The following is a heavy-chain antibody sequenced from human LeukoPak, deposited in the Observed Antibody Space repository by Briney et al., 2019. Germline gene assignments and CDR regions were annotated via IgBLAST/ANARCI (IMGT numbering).Heavy chain of an antibody. V-gene: IGHV3-30-3*01. CDR2: ISYDGSNK. D-gene: IGHD1-26*01. J-gene: IGHJ4*02. CDR1: GFTFSSYA. CDR3: AVLVLRSGKEGGYFDY. Sequence: PGGSLRLSCAASGFTFSSYAMHWVRQAPGKGLEWVAVISYDGSNKYYADSVKGRFTISRDNSKNTLYLQMNSLRAEDTAVYYCAVLVLRSGKEGGYFDYWGQGTLVTVSS.